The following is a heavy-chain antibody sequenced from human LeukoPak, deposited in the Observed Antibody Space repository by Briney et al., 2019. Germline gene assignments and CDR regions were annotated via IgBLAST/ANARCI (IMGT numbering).Heavy chain of an antibody. Sequence: SETLSLTCTVSGGSISSSSYYWGWIRQPPGKGLEWIGSIYYSGSTYYNPSLKSRVTISVDTSKNQFSLKLSSVTAADTAVYYCARRGRYYDILTGYYSSHAFDIWGQGTMVTVSS. CDR2: IYYSGST. CDR1: GGSISSSSYY. CDR3: ARRGRYYDILTGYYSSHAFDI. J-gene: IGHJ3*02. V-gene: IGHV4-39*07. D-gene: IGHD3-9*01.